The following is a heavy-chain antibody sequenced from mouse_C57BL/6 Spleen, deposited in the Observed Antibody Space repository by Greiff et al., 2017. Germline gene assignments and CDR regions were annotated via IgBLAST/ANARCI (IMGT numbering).Heavy chain of an antibody. CDR1: GYTFTGYW. V-gene: IGHV1-9*01. J-gene: IGHJ3*01. Sequence: QVQLQQSGAELMKPGASVKLSCKATGYTFTGYWIEWVKQRPGHGLEWIGEILPGSGSTNYNEKFKGKATLTADTSSHTAYMQLSSRTAEDAAIYDCARSNWDVRCACWGQGTRVTVSA. CDR3: ARSNWDVRCAC. D-gene: IGHD4-1*01. CDR2: ILPGSGST.